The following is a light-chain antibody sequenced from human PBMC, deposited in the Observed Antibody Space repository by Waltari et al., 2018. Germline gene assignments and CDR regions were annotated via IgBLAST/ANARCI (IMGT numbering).Light chain of an antibody. CDR3: QQAYNTPVT. V-gene: IGKV1-39*01. J-gene: IGKJ3*01. CDR1: QTINNF. Sequence: DIQMTPSPSSLSASVGDRFAITCRASQTINNFLNWYQKKPGKAPKLLNYGASTLHNGVPSRFSGSASGTDFTLIISSLQPEDFATYYCQQAYNTPVTFGPGTKVDIK. CDR2: GAS.